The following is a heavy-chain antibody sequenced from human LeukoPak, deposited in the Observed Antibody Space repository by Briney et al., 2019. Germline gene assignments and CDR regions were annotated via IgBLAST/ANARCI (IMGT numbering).Heavy chain of an antibody. CDR2: IYHSGRT. J-gene: IGHJ4*02. Sequence: SETLSLTCTVSGYSISSGYYWGWIRQPPGKGLEWIGTIYHSGRTYYNPSLKSRVTISVDTSKNQFSLKLISVTAADTAVCYCAREGDYYDRSGFRRRDLDYWGQGTLVTVSS. CDR3: AREGDYYDRSGFRRRDLDY. CDR1: GYSISSGYY. V-gene: IGHV4-38-2*02. D-gene: IGHD3-22*01.